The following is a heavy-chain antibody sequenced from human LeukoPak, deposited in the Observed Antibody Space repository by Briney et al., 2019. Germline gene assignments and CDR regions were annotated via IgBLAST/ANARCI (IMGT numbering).Heavy chain of an antibody. V-gene: IGHV3-53*01. CDR1: GFTVSSNY. J-gene: IGHJ4*02. Sequence: GGSLRLSCAASGFTVSSNYMSWVRQAPGKGLEWVSVIYSGGSTYYADSVKGRFTISRDNSKNTLYLQMNSLRAEDTAVYYCTTDWEYCSSTSCDEGFDYWGQGTLVTVSS. D-gene: IGHD2-2*01. CDR2: IYSGGST. CDR3: TTDWEYCSSTSCDEGFDY.